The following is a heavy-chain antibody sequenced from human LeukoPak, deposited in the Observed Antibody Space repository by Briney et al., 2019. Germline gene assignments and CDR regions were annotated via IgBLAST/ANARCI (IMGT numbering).Heavy chain of an antibody. CDR3: AKSAGVATIYFDS. D-gene: IGHD5-12*01. CDR1: GFDFRSYA. Sequence: GGSLRLSCTASGFDFRSYAMARVRQAPGKGLEGVAAIGSDGDRVHEDSVKGRFTISRDNSKSTLYLQMDNLRAEDTAVYFCAKSAGVATIYFDSWGQGALVTVSS. J-gene: IGHJ4*02. V-gene: IGHV3-23*01. CDR2: IGSDGDR.